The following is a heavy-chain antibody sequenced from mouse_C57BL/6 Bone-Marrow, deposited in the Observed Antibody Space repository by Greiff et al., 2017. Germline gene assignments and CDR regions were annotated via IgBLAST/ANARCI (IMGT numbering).Heavy chain of an antibody. Sequence: QVQLKESGAELAKPGASVKMSCKASGYTFTTYPIGWMKQNHGKSLEWIGNFHPYNDDTKYNEKFKGKATLTVDKSSSKVYLELSRLNSDDSAGSSGARLGDYDRAYYAIDYWGQGTSVTVSS. CDR2: FHPYNDDT. J-gene: IGHJ4*01. V-gene: IGHV1-47*01. D-gene: IGHD2-4*01. CDR3: ARLGDYDRAYYAIDY. CDR1: GYTFTTYP.